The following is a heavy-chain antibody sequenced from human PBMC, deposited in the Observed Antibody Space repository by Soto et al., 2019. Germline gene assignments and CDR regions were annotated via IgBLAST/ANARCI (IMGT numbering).Heavy chain of an antibody. CDR1: GFTFSSYS. Sequence: EVQLVESGGGLVKPGGSLRLSCAASGFTFSSYSMNWVRQAPGKGLEWVSSISSSSSYIYYADSVKGRFTISRDNAKNSLYLQMNSLRAEDTAVYYCARAAVPDYYYYGMDVWGQGTTVTASS. CDR3: ARAAVPDYYYYGMDV. V-gene: IGHV3-21*01. D-gene: IGHD2-2*01. J-gene: IGHJ6*02. CDR2: ISSSSSYI.